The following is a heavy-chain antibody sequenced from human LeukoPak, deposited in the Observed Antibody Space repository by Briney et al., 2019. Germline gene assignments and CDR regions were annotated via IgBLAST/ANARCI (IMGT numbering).Heavy chain of an antibody. D-gene: IGHD1-26*01. CDR1: GASINTYY. Sequence: SETLSLTCSVSGASINTYYWSWIRQPAGKRLEWIGRIYSRGSPYYNPSLTSRVTMSLDTSENQFSLKLTSVTAADTAVYYCARGSGSYDWNFDLWGQGTLVTVSS. J-gene: IGHJ4*01. V-gene: IGHV4-4*07. CDR2: IYSRGSP. CDR3: ARGSGSYDWNFDL.